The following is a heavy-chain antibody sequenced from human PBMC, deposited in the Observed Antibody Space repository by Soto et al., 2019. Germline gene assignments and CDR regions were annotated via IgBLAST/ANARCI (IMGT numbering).Heavy chain of an antibody. CDR1: GASISSGGYY. V-gene: IGHV4-31*03. D-gene: IGHD1-26*01. CDR3: PRTPLL. CDR2: IYYSGST. J-gene: IGHJ4*02. Sequence: QVQLQESGPGLVKPSQTLSLTCTVSGASISSGGYYWSWIRQHPGKGLEWIGYIYYSGSTYYNPSLKSRVTISVDTSKDQFPLNRSSVAAAEPAVYYCPRTPLLWGQGTLVNVSS.